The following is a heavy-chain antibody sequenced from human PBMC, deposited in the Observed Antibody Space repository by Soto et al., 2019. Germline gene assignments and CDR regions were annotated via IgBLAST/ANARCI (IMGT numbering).Heavy chain of an antibody. V-gene: IGHV2-5*01. CDR1: GFSLATSGEG. CDR3: SHLSGDYILEGPNYFDY. Sequence: QITLKESGPTLVIPTQTLTLTCTFSGFSLATSGEGVAWICQPPGEALDWLAFIYWNDDKRYSPSLKNRLTITKDTPKNQVVITMTNIDTVNTTTYYSSHLSGDYILEGPNYFDYSGQGTLVTVSS. J-gene: IGHJ4*02. D-gene: IGHD3-10*02. CDR2: IYWNDDK.